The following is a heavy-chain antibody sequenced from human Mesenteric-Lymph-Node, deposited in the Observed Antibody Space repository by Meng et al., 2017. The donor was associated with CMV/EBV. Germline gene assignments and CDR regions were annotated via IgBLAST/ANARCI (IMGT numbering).Heavy chain of an antibody. D-gene: IGHD2-21*01. CDR1: GGSISSSS. V-gene: IGHV3-30-3*01. CDR3: ARDDSLE. J-gene: IGHJ4*02. Sequence: LSLTCTVSGGSISSSSYYWGWIRQPPGKGLEWVAVISYDGSNKYYADSVKGRFTISRDNSKNTLYLQMNSLRAEDTAVYYCARDDSLEWGQGTLVTVSS. CDR2: ISYDGSNK.